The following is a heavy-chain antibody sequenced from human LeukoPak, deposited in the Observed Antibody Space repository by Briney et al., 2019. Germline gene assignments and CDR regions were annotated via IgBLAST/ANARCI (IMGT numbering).Heavy chain of an antibody. CDR1: GYTFTSCG. CDR3: ARDHFVTAAGIYYYYYYMDV. J-gene: IGHJ6*03. CDR2: ISAYNGNT. V-gene: IGHV1-18*01. D-gene: IGHD1-14*01. Sequence: ASVKVSCKASGYTFTSCGISWVRQAPGQGLEWMGWISAYNGNTNYAQKLQGRVTMTTDTSTSTAYMELRSLRSDDTAVYYCARDHFVTAAGIYYYYYYMDVWGKGTTVTVSS.